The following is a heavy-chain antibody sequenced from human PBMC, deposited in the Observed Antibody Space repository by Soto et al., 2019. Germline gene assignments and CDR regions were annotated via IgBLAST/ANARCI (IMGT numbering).Heavy chain of an antibody. D-gene: IGHD6-13*01. Sequence: ASVKVSCKASGYTFTSYAMHWVRQAPGQRLEWMGWINAGNGNTKYSQKFQGRVTITRDTSASTAYMELSSLRSEDTAVYYCARVTGNNYGYSSSYYFDYWGQGTLVTVSS. CDR3: ARVTGNNYGYSSSYYFDY. CDR1: GYTFTSYA. V-gene: IGHV1-3*01. J-gene: IGHJ4*02. CDR2: INAGNGNT.